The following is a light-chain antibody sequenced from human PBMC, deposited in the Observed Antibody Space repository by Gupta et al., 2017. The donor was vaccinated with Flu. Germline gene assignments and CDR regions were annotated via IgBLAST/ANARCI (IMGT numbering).Light chain of an antibody. CDR1: SPNIGNNY. CDR3: ASWNTGMSATV. V-gene: IGLV1-51*02. J-gene: IGLJ3*02. CDR2: DAN. Sequence: HSVLTQPPSVSPAPGPKVTIPSSGTSPNIGNNYNSSYKQFPATAPKLLIYDANSRPSGIPDGCSASKTGASATLGITGRQTGDEDDYYCASWNTGMSATVFGGGTKVTVL.